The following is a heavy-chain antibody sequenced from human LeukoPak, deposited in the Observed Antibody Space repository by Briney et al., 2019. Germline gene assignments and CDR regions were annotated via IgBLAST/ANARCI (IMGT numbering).Heavy chain of an antibody. V-gene: IGHV3-33*06. CDR2: IWYDGSKK. CDR3: AKDSSSWYNYFDY. J-gene: IGHJ4*02. CDR1: EFTFSSYV. Sequence: GGSLRLSCAASEFTFSSYVMHWVRQAPGKGLEWVAVIWYDGSKKYYADSVKGRFTISRDNSKNTLYLQMNSLRAEDTAVYYCAKDSSSWYNYFDYWGQGTLVTVSS. D-gene: IGHD6-13*01.